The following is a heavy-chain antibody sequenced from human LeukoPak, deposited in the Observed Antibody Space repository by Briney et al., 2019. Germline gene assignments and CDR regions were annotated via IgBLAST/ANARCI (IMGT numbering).Heavy chain of an antibody. Sequence: GGSLRLSCAASGFTFSGHAMNWVRQAPGKGLEWVSTVSTSGATTYYADSVRGRFTISRDNFKNTVYPQMNSLRAEDTAVYYCAKDAGEGSGWYYFDYWGQGTLVTVSS. CDR2: VSTSGATT. D-gene: IGHD6-13*01. CDR3: AKDAGEGSGWYYFDY. V-gene: IGHV3-23*01. J-gene: IGHJ4*02. CDR1: GFTFSGHA.